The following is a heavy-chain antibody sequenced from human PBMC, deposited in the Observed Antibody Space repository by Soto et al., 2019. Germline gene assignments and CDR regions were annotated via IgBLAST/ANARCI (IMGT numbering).Heavy chain of an antibody. V-gene: IGHV1-69*06. J-gene: IGHJ4*02. CDR3: ARDPYYYDSSGYYYGYYFDY. CDR1: GGTFSSYA. CDR2: IIPTFGTA. Sequence: ASVKVSCKASGGTFSSYAISWLRQAPGQGLEWMGGIIPTFGTANYAQKFQGRVTITADKSTSTAYMELSSLRSEDTAVYYCARDPYYYDSSGYYYGYYFDYWGQGTLVTVSS. D-gene: IGHD3-22*01.